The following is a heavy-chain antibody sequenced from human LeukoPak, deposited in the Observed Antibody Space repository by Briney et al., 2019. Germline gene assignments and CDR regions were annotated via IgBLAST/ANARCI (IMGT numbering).Heavy chain of an antibody. CDR2: IWYDGSNK. J-gene: IGHJ4*02. CDR3: ARDGARYNSYFDY. CDR1: GFTFSSYA. Sequence: SGGSLRLSCAASGFTFSSYAMHWVRQAPGKGLEWVAVIWYDGSNKYYADSVKGRFTISRDNSKNTLYLQMNSLRAEDTAVYYCARDGARYNSYFDYWGQGTLVTVSS. V-gene: IGHV3-33*08. D-gene: IGHD5-24*01.